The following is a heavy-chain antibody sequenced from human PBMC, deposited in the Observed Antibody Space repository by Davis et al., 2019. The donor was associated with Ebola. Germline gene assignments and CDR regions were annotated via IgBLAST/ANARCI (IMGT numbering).Heavy chain of an antibody. Sequence: SETLSLTCAVHGGPFNGYYWSWIRQPPAKGLEWIAEIDHSGTTNYNSSLNSRVTISVDTSKNQFSLKLSSVTAADTAVYYCARHVSSPNYDILTGYYMALWWFDPWGQGTLVTVSS. J-gene: IGHJ5*02. CDR2: IDHSGTT. CDR3: ARHVSSPNYDILTGYYMALWWFDP. V-gene: IGHV4-34*01. D-gene: IGHD3-9*01. CDR1: GGPFNGYY.